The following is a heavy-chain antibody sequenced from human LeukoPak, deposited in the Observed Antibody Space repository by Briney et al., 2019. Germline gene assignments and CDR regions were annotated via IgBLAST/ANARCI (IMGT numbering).Heavy chain of an antibody. J-gene: IGHJ4*02. CDR3: AQGGIGEGGLHS. CDR2: VGSGGGGDT. Sequence: PGGSLRLSCAASGFNFRGSAMTWVRQAPGRGLDWVSSVGSGGGGDTYYADSVRGRFTISRDNSKNTLYLQMNSLRAEGTALYFCAQGGIGEGGLHSWGQGTLVTVSS. CDR1: GFNFRGSA. D-gene: IGHD2-15*01. V-gene: IGHV3-23*01.